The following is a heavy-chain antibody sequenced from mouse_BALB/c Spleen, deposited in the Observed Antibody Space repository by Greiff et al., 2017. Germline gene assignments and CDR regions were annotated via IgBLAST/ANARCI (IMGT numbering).Heavy chain of an antibody. J-gene: IGHJ2*01. Sequence: EVKLVESGGGLVQPGGSRKLSCAASGFTFSSFGMHWVRQAPEKGLEWVAYISSGSSTIYYADTVKGRFTISGDNPKNTLFLQMTSLRSEDTAMYYCARKGGYRGCDYWGQGTTLTVSS. CDR2: ISSGSSTI. V-gene: IGHV5-17*02. CDR3: ARKGGYRGCDY. D-gene: IGHD3-1*01. CDR1: GFTFSSFG.